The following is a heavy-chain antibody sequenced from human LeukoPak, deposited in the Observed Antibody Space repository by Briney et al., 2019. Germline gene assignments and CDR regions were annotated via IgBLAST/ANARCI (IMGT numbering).Heavy chain of an antibody. J-gene: IGHJ4*02. Sequence: PGGSLRLSCVVSGFTFSNAWMSWIRQAPGKGLEWVGRIKTKTDDDRTDDAAPVEGRFTISRDDPKNTLSRQMNNLKTEDTAVYDCVGGASRIRYWGQGTLVTVSS. V-gene: IGHV3-15*01. CDR2: IKTKTDDDRT. D-gene: IGHD6-6*01. CDR1: GFTFSNAW. CDR3: VGGASRIRY.